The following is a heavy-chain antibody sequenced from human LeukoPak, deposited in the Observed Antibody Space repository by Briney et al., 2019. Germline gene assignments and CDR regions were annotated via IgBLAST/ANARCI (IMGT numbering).Heavy chain of an antibody. V-gene: IGHV3-21*01. D-gene: IGHD6-19*01. J-gene: IGHJ4*02. Sequence: PGGSLRLSCAASGFTFSTYSMNWIRQAPGKGLEWVSSISSSSDYIYYADSVKGRFTISRDNAKNSLYLQMNSLRAEDTAVYYCARDLMSIIAVAGFDYWGQGTLVTVSS. CDR2: ISSSSDYI. CDR3: ARDLMSIIAVAGFDY. CDR1: GFTFSTYS.